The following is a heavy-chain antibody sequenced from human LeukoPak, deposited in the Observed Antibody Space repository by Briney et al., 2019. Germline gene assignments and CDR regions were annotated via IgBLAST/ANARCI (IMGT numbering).Heavy chain of an antibody. Sequence: KSGGSLRLSCAASGFNFYDYGMNWVRQAPGKGLEFVASISSSGGYVYHADSVKGRFTISRDNAKNSPYLQMNSLSAEDTAFYYCASDHYDNSGHLLWGQGTLVTVSS. D-gene: IGHD3-22*01. J-gene: IGHJ4*02. V-gene: IGHV3-21*06. CDR1: GFNFYDYG. CDR3: ASDHYDNSGHLL. CDR2: ISSSGGYV.